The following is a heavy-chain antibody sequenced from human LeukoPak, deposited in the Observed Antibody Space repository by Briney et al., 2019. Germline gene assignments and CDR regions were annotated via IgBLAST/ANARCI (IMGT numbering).Heavy chain of an antibody. CDR2: IKPGGNEK. J-gene: IGHJ4*02. Sequence: GGPLRLSCAASGFTFSSYWMTWVRQGPGKGLEWVANIKPGGNEKYYVDSVKGRFTISRDNAKNSLYLQMNSLRAEDTAVYYCAKSSYYDSSGYYREYYFDYWGQGTLVTVSS. CDR1: GFTFSSYW. CDR3: AKSSYYDSSGYYREYYFDY. D-gene: IGHD3-22*01. V-gene: IGHV3-7*03.